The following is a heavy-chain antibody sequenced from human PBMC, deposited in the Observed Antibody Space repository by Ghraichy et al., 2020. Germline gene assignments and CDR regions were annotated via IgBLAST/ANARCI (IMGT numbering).Heavy chain of an antibody. CDR2: ISSNGDSA. CDR1: GFTFSSYA. Sequence: GGSLRLSCAASGFTFSSYAMHWVRQAPGKGLEYVSGISSNGDSAYYANSLKGRFTISRDNSKNTLYLQMGSLGAEDMAVYYCARTVDYSNYIMLYYYYMDVWGKGTTVTVSS. D-gene: IGHD4-11*01. V-gene: IGHV3-64*01. CDR3: ARTVDYSNYIMLYYYYMDV. J-gene: IGHJ6*03.